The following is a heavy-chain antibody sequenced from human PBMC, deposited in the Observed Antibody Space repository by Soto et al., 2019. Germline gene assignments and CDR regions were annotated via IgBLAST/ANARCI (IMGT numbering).Heavy chain of an antibody. J-gene: IGHJ4*02. CDR3: ARVGLRPGIFGVS. V-gene: IGHV3-30*03. CDR2: ISYDGSNK. CDR1: GFTFSSYG. D-gene: IGHD3-3*01. Sequence: QVQLVESGGGVVQPGRSLRLSCAASGFTFSSYGMHWVRQAPGKGLEWVAVISYDGSNKYYADALKGRFTISRDNSKNPLYLQMNSLSAEDTAVYYCARVGLRPGIFGVSWGQGTLVTVSS.